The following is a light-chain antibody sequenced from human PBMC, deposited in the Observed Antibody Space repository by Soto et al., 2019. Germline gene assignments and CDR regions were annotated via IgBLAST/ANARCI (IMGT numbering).Light chain of an antibody. V-gene: IGKV3-20*01. CDR2: SAS. Sequence: EIVLTQSPGTLSLSPGERATLSCRASQSVSSSYLAWYQQKPGQAPRLLMYSASRRATGVPDRFSGSGSGTDLTLTIGRLEPEDVAVYFCQLYGSSPPFTFGPGTKVDIK. CDR1: QSVSSSY. J-gene: IGKJ3*01. CDR3: QLYGSSPPFT.